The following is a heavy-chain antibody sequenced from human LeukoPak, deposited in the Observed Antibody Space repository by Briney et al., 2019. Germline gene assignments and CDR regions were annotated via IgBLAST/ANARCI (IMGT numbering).Heavy chain of an antibody. V-gene: IGHV1-69*13. Sequence: ASVKVSCKASGGTFSSYSISWGRQAPGQGLEWMGGIIPIVGTATYAKKFQGRVTITADESTSPAYLELSSLRAEDTAVYYCAFATSGKLGYWGQGTLVTVSS. CDR2: IIPIVGTA. CDR1: GGTFSSYS. CDR3: AFATSGKLGY. J-gene: IGHJ4*02. D-gene: IGHD1-14*01.